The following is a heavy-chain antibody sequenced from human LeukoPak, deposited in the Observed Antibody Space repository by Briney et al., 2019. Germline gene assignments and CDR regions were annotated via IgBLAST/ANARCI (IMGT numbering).Heavy chain of an antibody. CDR3: ARVGQYFDWLFDALDY. Sequence: PGGSLRLSCAASGLTFSSYWMSWVRQTPGKGLEWVANIKQDGSEKYYVDSVKGRFTISRDNAKNSLYLQMNSLRAEDTAVYYCARVGQYFDWLFDALDYWGQGTLVTVSS. CDR1: GLTFSSYW. CDR2: IKQDGSEK. D-gene: IGHD3-9*01. V-gene: IGHV3-7*03. J-gene: IGHJ4*02.